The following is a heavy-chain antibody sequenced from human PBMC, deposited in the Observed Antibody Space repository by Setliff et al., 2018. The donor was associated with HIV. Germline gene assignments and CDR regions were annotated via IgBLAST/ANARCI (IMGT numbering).Heavy chain of an antibody. V-gene: IGHV3-74*01. D-gene: IGHD1-26*01. J-gene: IGHJ3*02. CDR2: INSDGSST. Sequence: ETLSLSCAASGFTFSSYWMHWVRQAPGKGLVWVSRINSDGSSTSYADSVKGRFTISRDNAKNTLYLQMNSLRAEDTAVYYCARVRSYYGRDTGAFDIWGQGTMVTVS. CDR1: GFTFSSYW. CDR3: ARVRSYYGRDTGAFDI.